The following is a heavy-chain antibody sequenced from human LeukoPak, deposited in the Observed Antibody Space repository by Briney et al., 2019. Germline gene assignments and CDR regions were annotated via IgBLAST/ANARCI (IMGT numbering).Heavy chain of an antibody. CDR1: GGSISSYY. V-gene: IGHV4-4*07. J-gene: IGHJ5*02. Sequence: KASETLSLTCTASGGSISSYYWSWIRQPAGKGLEWIGRIYTSGSTNCNPSLKSRVTMSVDTSKNQFSLKLSSVTAADTAVYYCARDRSGSYYGMGDWFDPWGQGTLVTVSS. CDR2: IYTSGST. D-gene: IGHD1-26*01. CDR3: ARDRSGSYYGMGDWFDP.